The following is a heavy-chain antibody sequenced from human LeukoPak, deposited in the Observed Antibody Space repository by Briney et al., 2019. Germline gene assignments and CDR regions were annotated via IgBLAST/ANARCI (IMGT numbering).Heavy chain of an antibody. J-gene: IGHJ4*02. CDR1: GFTSSNYW. Sequence: GGSLRLSCAASGFTSSNYWMHWVRQAPAKGLVWVSRINRDGSSTNYADSVRGRFTISRDNDKNTLYLQMNSLRAEDTAVYYCARLYCGGDCYSGRFDYWGQGTLVTVSS. CDR3: ARLYCGGDCYSGRFDY. D-gene: IGHD2-21*02. CDR2: INRDGSST. V-gene: IGHV3-74*01.